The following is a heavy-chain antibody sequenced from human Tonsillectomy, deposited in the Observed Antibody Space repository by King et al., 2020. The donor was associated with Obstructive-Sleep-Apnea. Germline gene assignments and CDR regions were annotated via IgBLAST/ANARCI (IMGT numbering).Heavy chain of an antibody. D-gene: IGHD5-18*01. CDR2: INAGNANT. J-gene: IGHJ4*02. Sequence: QLVQSGAEVKKPGASVKVSCKSSGYTFPNYGIHWVRQAPGQRLEWMGWINAGNANTGYSQKFQGRVTITRDTSASTAYMELSSLRSEDTAIYYCARSGYSYGYVGYIDYWGQGTLGTVSS. V-gene: IGHV1-3*01. CDR1: GYTFPNYG. CDR3: ARSGYSYGYVGYIDY.